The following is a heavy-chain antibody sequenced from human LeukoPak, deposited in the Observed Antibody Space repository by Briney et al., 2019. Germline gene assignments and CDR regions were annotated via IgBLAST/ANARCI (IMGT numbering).Heavy chain of an antibody. CDR2: ISYDGSNK. Sequence: GGSLRLSCAASRFTFSSYAMHWVRQAPGKGLEWVAVISYDGSNKYYADSVKGRFTISRDNSKNTLYLQMNSLRAEDTAVYYCARDWRPNTYYDFWSGYLGPVYWGQGTLVTVSS. CDR1: RFTFSSYA. J-gene: IGHJ4*02. D-gene: IGHD3-3*01. CDR3: ARDWRPNTYYDFWSGYLGPVY. V-gene: IGHV3-30*04.